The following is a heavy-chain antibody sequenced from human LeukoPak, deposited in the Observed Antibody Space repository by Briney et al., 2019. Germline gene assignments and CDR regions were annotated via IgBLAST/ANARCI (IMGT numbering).Heavy chain of an antibody. D-gene: IGHD2-2*01. CDR1: GDSITNYF. J-gene: IGHJ4*02. V-gene: IGHV4-59*01. Sequence: SETLSLTCTVSGDSITNYFWSWIRQPPGKGLEWIGYIYYSGSTHYNPSLKSRVTISTDTSKNQFSLRLNSVTAADTAVYYCARRIPSSNSFDYWGQGTLVTVSS. CDR3: ARRIPSSNSFDY. CDR2: IYYSGST.